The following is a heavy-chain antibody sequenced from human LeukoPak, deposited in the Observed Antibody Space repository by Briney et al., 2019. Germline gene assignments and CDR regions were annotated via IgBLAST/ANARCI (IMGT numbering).Heavy chain of an antibody. D-gene: IGHD1-1*01. V-gene: IGHV3-23*01. J-gene: IGHJ6*03. CDR2: ISGSGGST. Sequence: GGSLRLSCAASGFTFSSYAMSWVRQAPGKGLEWVSGISGSGGSTYYADSVKGGFTISRDNSKNTLYLQMNSLRAEDTAVYYCATTLLRASTYMDVWGKGTTVTVSS. CDR1: GFTFSSYA. CDR3: ATTLLRASTYMDV.